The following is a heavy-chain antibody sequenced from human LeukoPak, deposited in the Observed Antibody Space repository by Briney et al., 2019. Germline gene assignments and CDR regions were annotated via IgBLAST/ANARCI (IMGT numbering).Heavy chain of an antibody. J-gene: IGHJ4*02. CDR3: ATLRPRQQLVVDH. CDR1: GFTFSSYE. Sequence: PGGSLRLSCAASGFTFSSYEMHWVRQAPGKGLERVSYITSSGSTMYYADSVKGRFTISRDNAKNSLYLQMSSLRAEDTAVYYCATLRPRQQLVVDHWGQGTLVTVSS. CDR2: ITSSGSTM. D-gene: IGHD6-13*01. V-gene: IGHV3-48*03.